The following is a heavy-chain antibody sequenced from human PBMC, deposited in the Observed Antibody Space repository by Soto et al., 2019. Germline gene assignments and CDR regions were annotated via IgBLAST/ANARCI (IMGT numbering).Heavy chain of an antibody. D-gene: IGHD2-2*01. CDR3: ARVGSVIVLVPAARGTFDP. J-gene: IGHJ5*02. CDR1: GFSIGSGDYY. V-gene: IGHV4-30-4*01. CDR2: IYYSGST. Sequence: SETLSLTCTVSGFSIGSGDYYWSWIRQPPGKGLEWIGYIYYSGSTYYNPSLKSRVTISVDTSKNQFSLKLSSVTAADTAVYYCARVGSVIVLVPAARGTFDPWGQGTLVTVSS.